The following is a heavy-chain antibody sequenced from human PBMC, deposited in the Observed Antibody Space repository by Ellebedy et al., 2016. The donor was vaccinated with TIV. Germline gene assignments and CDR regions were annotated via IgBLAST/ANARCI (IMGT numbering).Heavy chain of an antibody. CDR1: GGSISSYY. CDR2: IYYSGST. D-gene: IGHD3-10*01. J-gene: IGHJ5*02. Sequence: SETLSLTXTVSGGSISSYYWSWIRQPPGKGLEWIGYIYYSGSTNYNPSLKSRVTISVDTSKNQFSLKLSSVTAADTAVYYCARQRWVRGVIIPNWFDPWGQGTLVTVSS. CDR3: ARQRWVRGVIIPNWFDP. V-gene: IGHV4-59*08.